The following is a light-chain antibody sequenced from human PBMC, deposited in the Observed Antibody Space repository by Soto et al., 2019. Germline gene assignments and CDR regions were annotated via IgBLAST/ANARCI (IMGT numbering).Light chain of an antibody. CDR3: QQYYSYPWT. CDR2: AAS. V-gene: IGKV1-8*01. J-gene: IGKJ1*01. CDR1: QGISSY. Sequence: AIRMTQSPSSFSASPGDRVTITCRASQGISSYLAWYQQKPGKAPKLLIYAASTLQSGVPSRFSGSGSGTDFTLTISFLHSEDFATYYCQQYYSYPWTFGQGTKVEIK.